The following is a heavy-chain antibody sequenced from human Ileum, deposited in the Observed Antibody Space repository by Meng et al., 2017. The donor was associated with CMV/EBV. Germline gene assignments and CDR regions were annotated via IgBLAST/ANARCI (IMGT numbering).Heavy chain of an antibody. D-gene: IGHD3-10*01. CDR1: GGSISNYY. CDR2: IYTSGTT. V-gene: IGHV4-4*07. J-gene: IGHJ4*02. Sequence: GQLQESGPGLVKTSEPLSLTCYVSGGSISNYYWSWIRQPAGKGLEWIAHIYTSGTTNYNPSLKSRVTMSVDTSRNQFSLKLTSVTAADTAVYYCARNYGSGNWNFFHYWGQGTLVTVSS. CDR3: ARNYGSGNWNFFHY.